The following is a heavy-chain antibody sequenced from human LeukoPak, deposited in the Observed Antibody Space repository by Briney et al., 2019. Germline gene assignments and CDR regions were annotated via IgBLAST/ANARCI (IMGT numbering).Heavy chain of an antibody. CDR3: ARDPALTYYDILTGYLYGMDV. D-gene: IGHD3-9*01. J-gene: IGHJ6*02. CDR2: INPNSGGT. CDR1: GYTFTGYY. V-gene: IGHV1-2*02. Sequence: ASVKVSCKASGYTFTGYYMHWVRQAPGQGLEWMGWINPNSGGTNYAQKFQGRVTMTRDTSISTAYMELSRLRSDDTAVYYCARDPALTYYDILTGYLYGMDVWGQGTTVTVSS.